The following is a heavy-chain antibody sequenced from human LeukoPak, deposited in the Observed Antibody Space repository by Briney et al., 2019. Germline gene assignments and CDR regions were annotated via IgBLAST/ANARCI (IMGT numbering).Heavy chain of an antibody. J-gene: IGHJ4*02. Sequence: GGSLRLSCAASGFTFSSYWMHWVRQAPGKGLVWVSRINSDGSSTSYADSVKGRFTISRDNAKNTLYLQMNSLRAEDTAVYYCAREANDFWSGRNYYFDYWGQGTLVTVSS. CDR1: GFTFSSYW. V-gene: IGHV3-74*01. D-gene: IGHD3-3*01. CDR2: INSDGSST. CDR3: AREANDFWSGRNYYFDY.